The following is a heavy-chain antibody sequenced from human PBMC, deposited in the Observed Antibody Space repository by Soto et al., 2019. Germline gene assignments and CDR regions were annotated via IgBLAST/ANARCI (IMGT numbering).Heavy chain of an antibody. J-gene: IGHJ6*02. Sequence: SQTLSLTCAISGDSVSSNSAGWNWIRQSPSRGLEWLGRTYYKSKWNNDYALSVKSRITINPDTSKNQFSLHLYSVTPEDTAVYYCTGITWFRGMDVWGQGTPVTVSS. CDR3: TGITWFRGMDV. D-gene: IGHD3-10*01. CDR1: GDSVSSNSAG. CDR2: TYYKSKWNN. V-gene: IGHV6-1*01.